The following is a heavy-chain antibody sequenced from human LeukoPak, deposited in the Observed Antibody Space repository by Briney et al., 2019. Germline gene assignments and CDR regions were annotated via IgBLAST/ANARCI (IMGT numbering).Heavy chain of an antibody. CDR1: GGSISGYY. CDR2: MYYSGSGSA. CDR3: ARRGGHGGSFDY. Sequence: SETLSLTCTVSGGSISGYYWSWIRQPPGKGLKWIGYMYYSGSGSANYNPSLKSRVSISVDTSKNHFSLKLSSVTAADTAVYYCARRGGHGGSFDYWGQGNLVTVSS. D-gene: IGHD4-23*01. V-gene: IGHV4-59*08. J-gene: IGHJ4*02.